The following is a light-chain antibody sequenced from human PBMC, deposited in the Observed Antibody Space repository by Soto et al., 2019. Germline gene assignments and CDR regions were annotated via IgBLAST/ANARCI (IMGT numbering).Light chain of an antibody. CDR3: SSKRDSSTLFV. V-gene: IGLV2-14*01. CDR2: EVT. Sequence: QSVLTQPPSASGSPGQSVTISCTGTSGDVGSYRFVSWYQQHPGKVPKLLIYEVTNRPSGVSDRFSGSKSGNTASLTISVLQAEDVADYYCSSKRDSSTLFVFXTGTKVTVL. CDR1: SGDVGSYRF. J-gene: IGLJ1*01.